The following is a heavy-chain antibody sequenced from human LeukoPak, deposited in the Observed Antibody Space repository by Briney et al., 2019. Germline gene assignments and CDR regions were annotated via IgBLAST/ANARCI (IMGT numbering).Heavy chain of an antibody. CDR3: ASTSIAARDDASDI. D-gene: IGHD6-6*01. CDR1: GGSLSSYY. V-gene: IGHV4-4*07. J-gene: IGHJ3*02. CDR2: IYTSGST. Sequence: SETLSLTCTVSGGSLSSYYWSWIRQPAGKGLEWIGRIYTSGSTNYNPSLKSRVTMSVDTSKNQFSLKLSSVTAADTAVYYCASTSIAARDDASDIWGQGTMVTASS.